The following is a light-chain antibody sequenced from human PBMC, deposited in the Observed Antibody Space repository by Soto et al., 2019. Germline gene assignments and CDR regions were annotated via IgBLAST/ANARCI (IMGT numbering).Light chain of an antibody. CDR3: QQDNHYSGLN. CDR1: QSISRR. CDR2: DAY. Sequence: DLQMTQSPSPLSASVGDRVTITCRASQSISRRLAWYQKKPAKAPKLLLYDAYIMESGVPSRFSGIGSGSEVTLTVNSLQPDDFATYYCQQDNHYSGLNFGGGTKVESK. J-gene: IGKJ4*01. V-gene: IGKV1-5*01.